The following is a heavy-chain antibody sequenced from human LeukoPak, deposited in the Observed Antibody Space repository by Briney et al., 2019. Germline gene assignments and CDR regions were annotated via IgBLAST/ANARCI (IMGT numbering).Heavy chain of an antibody. CDR3: ARDPSNSGYDYLYYFDY. J-gene: IGHJ4*02. V-gene: IGHV1-46*01. D-gene: IGHD5-12*01. CDR1: GYTFTRYY. Sequence: ASVKVSRKASGYTFTRYYMHWVRQAPGQGLEWMGIIDPSGGSTSYAQKFQGRVTMTRDMSISTAYMELSRLRSDDTAVYYCARDPSNSGYDYLYYFDYWGQGTLVTVSS. CDR2: IDPSGGST.